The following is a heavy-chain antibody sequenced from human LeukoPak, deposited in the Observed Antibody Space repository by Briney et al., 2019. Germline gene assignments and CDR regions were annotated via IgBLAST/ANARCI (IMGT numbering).Heavy chain of an antibody. Sequence: ASVKVSCKASGGTFSSYAISWVRQAPGQGLEWMGGIIPIFGTANYAQKFQGRVTITADESTSTAYMELGSLRSEDTAVYYCATNPPEYYYDSSGYYADYWGQGTLVTVSS. CDR3: ATNPPEYYYDSSGYYADY. J-gene: IGHJ4*02. CDR1: GGTFSSYA. V-gene: IGHV1-69*13. D-gene: IGHD3-22*01. CDR2: IIPIFGTA.